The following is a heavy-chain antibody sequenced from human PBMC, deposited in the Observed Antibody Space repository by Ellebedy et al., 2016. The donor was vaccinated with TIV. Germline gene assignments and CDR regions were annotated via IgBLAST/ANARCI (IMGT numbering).Heavy chain of an antibody. V-gene: IGHV1-69*06. J-gene: IGHJ6*02. D-gene: IGHD3-9*01. CDR1: GGTFSSYA. Sequence: SVKVSXXASGGTFSSYAISWVRQAPGQGLEWMGGIIPIFGTANYAQKFQGRVTITADKSTSTAYMELSSLRSEDTAVYYCARDCRKVSYYDILTGYGHYYYGMDVWGQGTTVTVSS. CDR2: IIPIFGTA. CDR3: ARDCRKVSYYDILTGYGHYYYGMDV.